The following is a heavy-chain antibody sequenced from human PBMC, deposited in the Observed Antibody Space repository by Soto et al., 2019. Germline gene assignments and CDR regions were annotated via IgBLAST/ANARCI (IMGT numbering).Heavy chain of an antibody. CDR3: ARDLRGVTMVRGVIITAWFDP. CDR2: ISAYNGNT. Sequence: QVQLVQSGAEVKKPGASVKVSCKASGYTFTSYGISWVRQAPGQGLEWMGWISAYNGNTNYAQKLQGRVTMTTDTSTSTAYMELRSLRSEDTAVYYCARDLRGVTMVRGVIITAWFDPWGQGTLVTVSS. D-gene: IGHD3-10*01. V-gene: IGHV1-18*01. J-gene: IGHJ5*02. CDR1: GYTFTSYG.